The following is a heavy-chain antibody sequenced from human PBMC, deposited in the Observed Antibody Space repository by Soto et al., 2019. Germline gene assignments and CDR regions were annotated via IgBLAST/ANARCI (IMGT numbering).Heavy chain of an antibody. V-gene: IGHV4-39*01. CDR3: ARYSSSWYVVY. CDR1: GGSISSSSYY. CDR2: IYYSGRT. D-gene: IGHD6-13*01. Sequence: QLQLQESGPGLVKPSETLSLTCTVSGGSISSSSYYWGWIRQPPGKGLEWIGSIYYSGRTYYNPSLKSRVTISVDTSKNQFSLKLSSVTAADTAVYYCARYSSSWYVVYWGQGTLVTVSS. J-gene: IGHJ4*02.